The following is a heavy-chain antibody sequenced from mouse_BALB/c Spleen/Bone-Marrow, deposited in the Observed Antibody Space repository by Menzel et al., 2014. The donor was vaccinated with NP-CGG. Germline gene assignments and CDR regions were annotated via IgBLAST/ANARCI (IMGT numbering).Heavy chain of an antibody. Sequence: VQLQQSGAELVRPGTSVKVSCKASGYAFTNYLIEWVKQRPGQGLEWIGVINPGSGGTNYCEKFKGKATLTADKSSSTAYMQLSSLTSHDSAVYFCARSTGTLFDYWSQGTPLTASS. CDR2: INPGSGGT. V-gene: IGHV1-54*01. CDR3: ARSTGTLFDY. J-gene: IGHJ2*01. CDR1: GYAFTNYL. D-gene: IGHD4-1*02.